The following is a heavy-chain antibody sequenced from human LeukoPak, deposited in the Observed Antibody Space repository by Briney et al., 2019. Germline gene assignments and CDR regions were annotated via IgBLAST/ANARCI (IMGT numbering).Heavy chain of an antibody. Sequence: PGGSLRLSCAASGFTFSSYAMTWVRQAPGKGLEWVAVTSYDEAEKYYGDSVKGRFTISRDNSKNTLYLQMNSLTTDDTAMYYCANSKVPREDCSATSCYAGFGPFDIWGQGTMVTVSS. V-gene: IGHV3-30*18. CDR3: ANSKVPREDCSATSCYAGFGPFDI. D-gene: IGHD2-2*01. CDR2: TSYDEAEK. CDR1: GFTFSSYA. J-gene: IGHJ3*02.